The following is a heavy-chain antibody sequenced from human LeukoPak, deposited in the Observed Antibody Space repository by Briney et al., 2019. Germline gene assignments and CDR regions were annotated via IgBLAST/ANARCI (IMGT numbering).Heavy chain of an antibody. V-gene: IGHV4-31*03. CDR3: AKYYCGTFNCPGVDF. CDR1: IGSITSDRHF. CDR2: ISWTGIS. Sequence: PSETLFLTCTVSIGSITSDRHFWTWIRQLPGEGLEWIGYISWTGISYYNPSLKSRVSISADTSKSQFSLKLSSVTAADTAVYYCAKYYCGTFNCPGVDFWGQGTLVTVSS. J-gene: IGHJ4*02. D-gene: IGHD2-21*01.